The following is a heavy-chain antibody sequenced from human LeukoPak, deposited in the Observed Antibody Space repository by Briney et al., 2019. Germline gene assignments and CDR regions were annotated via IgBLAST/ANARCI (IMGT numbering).Heavy chain of an antibody. D-gene: IGHD3-22*01. V-gene: IGHV3-53*01. CDR3: ARASHGDSSSSYFYYFDY. CDR1: GFTVSSNH. Sequence: GGSLRLSCAASGFTVSSNHMSWVRQAPGKGLKYVSLVYSDGGTYYADSVKGRFTISRDNSKNTPYLQMKSLRAEDTAVYYCARASHGDSSSSYFYYFDYWGQGTLVTVSS. CDR2: VYSDGGT. J-gene: IGHJ4*02.